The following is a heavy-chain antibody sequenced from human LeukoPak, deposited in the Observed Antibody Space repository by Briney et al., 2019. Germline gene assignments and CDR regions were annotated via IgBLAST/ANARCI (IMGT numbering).Heavy chain of an antibody. CDR2: VSAYNGNT. Sequence: VASVKVSCKASGYTFTSYGISWVRQAPGQGLEWMGWVSAYNGNTNYAQKLQGRVTMTTDTSTSTAYMELRSLRSDDTAVYYCARVMVVPAARWFDPWGQGTLVTVSS. D-gene: IGHD2-2*01. CDR1: GYTFTSYG. CDR3: ARVMVVPAARWFDP. J-gene: IGHJ5*02. V-gene: IGHV1-18*01.